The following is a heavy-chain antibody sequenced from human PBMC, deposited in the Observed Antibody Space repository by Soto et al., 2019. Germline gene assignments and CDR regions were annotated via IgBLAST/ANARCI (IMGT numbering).Heavy chain of an antibody. CDR2: ISTYNGNT. CDR1: GYTFTNYV. CDR3: ARVVGIAAAALAGAMDV. V-gene: IGHV1-18*01. Sequence: QVQLVQSGAEVKKPGASVKVSCKASGYTFTNYVVTLVRQAPGQGLEWMGSISTYNGNTNYAQKLQGRVTMTTDTSASTAYMELRSLRSDDTAVYYCARVVGIAAAALAGAMDVWGQGTTVTVSS. J-gene: IGHJ6*02. D-gene: IGHD6-13*01.